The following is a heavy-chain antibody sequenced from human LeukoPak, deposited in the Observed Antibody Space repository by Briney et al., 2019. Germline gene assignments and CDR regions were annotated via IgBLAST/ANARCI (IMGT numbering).Heavy chain of an antibody. CDR2: IYYSGST. CDR1: GYSISSGYY. D-gene: IGHD2-2*01. V-gene: IGHV4-38-2*02. CDR3: ASIVVVPAAWSNFDY. Sequence: PSETLSLTCTVSGYSISSGYYWGWIRQPPGKGLEWIGSIYYSGSTYYNPSLKSRVTISVDTSKNQFSLKLSSVTAADTAVYYCASIVVVPAAWSNFDYWGQGTLVTVSS. J-gene: IGHJ4*02.